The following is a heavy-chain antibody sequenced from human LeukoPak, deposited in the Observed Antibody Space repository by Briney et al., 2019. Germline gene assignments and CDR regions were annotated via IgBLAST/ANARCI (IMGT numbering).Heavy chain of an antibody. D-gene: IGHD3-10*01. J-gene: IGHJ3*02. CDR3: AKDRWFGTFDI. V-gene: IGHV3-23*01. Sequence: GGSLRPSCAASGFTFSKYAMSWVRQAPGQGLEWVSGISGSGGSTYYADSVKGRFSISRDDSKNTLYLQMNSLRADDTAVYYCAKDRWFGTFDIWGQGTLVTVSS. CDR2: ISGSGGST. CDR1: GFTFSKYA.